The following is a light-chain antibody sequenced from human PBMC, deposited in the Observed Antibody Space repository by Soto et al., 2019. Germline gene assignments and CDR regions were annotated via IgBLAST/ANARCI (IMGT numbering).Light chain of an antibody. CDR2: EVS. Sequence: QSVLTQPASVSASPGQSITISCTGTHSDVGGYDRVSWSQQHAGKPPKLIIFEVSYRTSGVSNRFSGSKSGNTASLTISGLQPEDEADYYCTSFTSTNTWVFGGGTKLTVL. J-gene: IGLJ3*02. CDR3: TSFTSTNTWV. V-gene: IGLV2-14*01. CDR1: HSDVGGYDR.